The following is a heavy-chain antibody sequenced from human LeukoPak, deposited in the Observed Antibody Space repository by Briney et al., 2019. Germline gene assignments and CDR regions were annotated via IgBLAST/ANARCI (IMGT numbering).Heavy chain of an antibody. J-gene: IGHJ4*02. D-gene: IGHD3-22*01. V-gene: IGHV1-18*01. Sequence: ASVKVPCKPSGYTFTSYGISWVRPAPGQGLECMGWISAYNGNTNYAQNLQGRVTMTTDTSTSTAYMELRSLRSDDTAVYYCARVRRYYYDSSGPADYWGQGTLVTVSS. CDR2: ISAYNGNT. CDR3: ARVRRYYYDSSGPADY. CDR1: GYTFTSYG.